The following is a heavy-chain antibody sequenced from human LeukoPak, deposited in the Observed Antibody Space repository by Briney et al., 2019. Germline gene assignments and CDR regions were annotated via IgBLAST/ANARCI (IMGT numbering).Heavy chain of an antibody. J-gene: IGHJ5*02. Sequence: SETLSLTCSVSGGSISSSRYYWGWIRQPPGKGLEWIGSTYYSGSTDYNPSLKSRVSISVDTSKNQFSLKLSSVTAADTAVYYCARHSYGSFNWFDPWGQGTLVTVSS. D-gene: IGHD3-10*01. CDR2: TYYSGST. CDR1: GGSISSSRYY. V-gene: IGHV4-39*01. CDR3: ARHSYGSFNWFDP.